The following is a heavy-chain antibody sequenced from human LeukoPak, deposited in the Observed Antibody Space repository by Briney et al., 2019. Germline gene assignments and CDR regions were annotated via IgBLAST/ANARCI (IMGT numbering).Heavy chain of an antibody. J-gene: IGHJ6*03. V-gene: IGHV4-59*08. D-gene: IGHD3-16*02. CDR2: IYVTGT. CDR1: GGSIGTYY. CDR3: ARHIGGGIEDMDV. Sequence: SETLSLTCTVSGGSIGTYYWSWIRQSPGKGLEWIGYIYVTGTRYNPYLQSRVTISVDRSRNQFFLKMSSVTAADTAVYYCARHIGGGIEDMDVWGKGTKAIVSS.